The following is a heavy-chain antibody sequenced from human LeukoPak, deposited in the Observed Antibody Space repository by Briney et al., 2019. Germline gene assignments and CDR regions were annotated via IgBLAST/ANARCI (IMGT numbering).Heavy chain of an antibody. Sequence: GGSLRLSCAASGFTFSSYWMSWVRQAPGKGLEWVANIKQDGSEKYYVDSVKGRFTIYRDNAKNSLYLQMNSLRAEDTAVYYCASRYYDFWSGYYPYYYYYYMDVWGKGTTVTVSS. D-gene: IGHD3-3*01. CDR2: IKQDGSEK. CDR1: GFTFSSYW. V-gene: IGHV3-7*01. J-gene: IGHJ6*03. CDR3: ASRYYDFWSGYYPYYYYYYMDV.